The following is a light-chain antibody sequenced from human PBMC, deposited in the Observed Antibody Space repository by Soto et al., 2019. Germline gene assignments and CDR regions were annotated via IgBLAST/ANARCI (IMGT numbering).Light chain of an antibody. J-gene: IGLJ1*01. CDR1: RSAVGSYNL. CDR2: EGS. V-gene: IGLV2-23*01. CDR3: CSYAGSSTYV. Sequence: QSSLTQPASVSGSPGQSITISCTGTRSAVGSYNLVSWYQQHPGKAPKLMIYEGSKRPSGVSNRFSGSKSGNTASLTISGLQAEDEADYYCCSYAGSSTYVFGTGTKLTVL.